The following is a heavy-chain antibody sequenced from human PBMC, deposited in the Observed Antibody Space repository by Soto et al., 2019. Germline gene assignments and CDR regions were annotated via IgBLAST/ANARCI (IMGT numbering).Heavy chain of an antibody. D-gene: IGHD2-8*01. Sequence: QLQLQESGPGLVKPSETLSLTCTVSGASISTSSYYWGWVRQPPGKGLEWIGTIYYSGSTYYNPSLKSRVTISLDTPKNQFSLKLSSVTAADTAVYYCASQVGYCTNGVCYSHYYYMDVWGKGTTVTVSS. V-gene: IGHV4-39*01. CDR3: ASQVGYCTNGVCYSHYYYMDV. J-gene: IGHJ6*03. CDR2: IYYSGST. CDR1: GASISTSSYY.